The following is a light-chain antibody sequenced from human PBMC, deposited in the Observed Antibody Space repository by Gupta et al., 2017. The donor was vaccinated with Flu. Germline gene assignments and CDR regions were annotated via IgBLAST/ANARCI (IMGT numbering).Light chain of an antibody. CDR3: QQRSNWPPSLT. CDR2: DTS. V-gene: IGKV3-11*01. CDR1: QSVNTF. J-gene: IGKJ4*01. Sequence: EIVLTQSPATLPLSPGQRATLPCRASQSVNTFLAWYQQKPGQAPRLLIYDTSNRATGIPARFSGSGSGTDFTLTISSLRPEDVAVYYCQQRSNWPPSLTFGGGTKVEIK.